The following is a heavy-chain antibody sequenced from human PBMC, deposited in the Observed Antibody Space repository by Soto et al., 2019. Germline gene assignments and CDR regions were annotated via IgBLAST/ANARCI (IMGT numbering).Heavy chain of an antibody. D-gene: IGHD2-21*02. CDR2: VYYSGGA. J-gene: IGHJ6*02. Sequence: SETLSLTCTVSGGSISGYYWSWIRRPPGKGLEWIGNVYYSGGAKCNPSVKRRVSISVDTSKNQFSLNLSSVTAADTAVYYCTRDGDGRMTTNPYYYYGMDVWGPGITVTVS. V-gene: IGHV4-59*01. CDR3: TRDGDGRMTTNPYYYYGMDV. CDR1: GGSISGYY.